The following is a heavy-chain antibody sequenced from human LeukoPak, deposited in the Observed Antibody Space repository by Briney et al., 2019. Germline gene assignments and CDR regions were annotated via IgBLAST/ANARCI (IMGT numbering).Heavy chain of an antibody. Sequence: ASVKVSCKASGYTFTSYYMHWVRQAPGQGLEWMGIINPSGGSTTYAQKFQGRVTMTRDTSTSTVYMELSSLRSKDTAVYYCARDTLTGYPMNLLDYWGQGTLVTVSS. CDR1: GYTFTSYY. D-gene: IGHD3-9*01. V-gene: IGHV1-46*01. CDR2: INPSGGST. CDR3: ARDTLTGYPMNLLDY. J-gene: IGHJ4*02.